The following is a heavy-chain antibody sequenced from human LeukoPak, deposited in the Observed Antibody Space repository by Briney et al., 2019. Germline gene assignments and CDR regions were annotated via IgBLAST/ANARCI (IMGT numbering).Heavy chain of an antibody. CDR1: GGSMSSYY. Sequence: PSETLSLTCTVSGGSMSSYYWSWIRQPPGKGLEWIGYIYYSGSTNYNPSLKSRVTISVDTSKNQFSLKLRSVTAADTAVYYCARFGGAVTGTPFDYWGQGTLVTVSS. V-gene: IGHV4-59*01. CDR3: ARFGGAVTGTPFDY. D-gene: IGHD6-19*01. CDR2: IYYSGST. J-gene: IGHJ4*02.